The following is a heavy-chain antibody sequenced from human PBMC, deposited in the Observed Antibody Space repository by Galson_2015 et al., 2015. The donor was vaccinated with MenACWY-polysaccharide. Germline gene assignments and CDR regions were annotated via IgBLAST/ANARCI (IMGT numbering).Heavy chain of an antibody. CDR3: TKGGHVNY. V-gene: IGHV3-48*02. CDR2: ISSRSTSI. D-gene: IGHD2-15*01. CDR1: GFSFPNYD. Sequence: SLRLSCAASGFSFPNYDMNWVRQAPGRGLEWVSFISSRSTSIYYADSVKGRLSISRDNAKDSLYLQMNSLSDEDAAVYYCTKGGHVNYWGQGALVPCAS. J-gene: IGHJ4*02.